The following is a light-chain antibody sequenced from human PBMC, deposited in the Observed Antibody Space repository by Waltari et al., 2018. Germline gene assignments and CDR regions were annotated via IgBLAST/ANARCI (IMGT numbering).Light chain of an antibody. CDR1: SHDVGGYNS. V-gene: IGLV2-14*01. J-gene: IGLJ2*01. CDR3: SSQSSNDVVL. Sequence: QSALTQPAPVSGSPGQSVTILCAGTSHDVGGYNSVSGYQEHPGQAPSVIIYDVSDRPSGVCDRFSGSKSGNTASLTISGLQAEDEADYYCSSQSSNDVVLFGGGTKLTVL. CDR2: DVS.